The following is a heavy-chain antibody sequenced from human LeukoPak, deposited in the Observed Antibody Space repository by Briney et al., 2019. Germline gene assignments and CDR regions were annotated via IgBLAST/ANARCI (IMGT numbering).Heavy chain of an antibody. CDR1: GYTFTSYG. CDR3: ARAVQRSSGYYAFDI. V-gene: IGHV1-18*01. CDR2: ISAYNGNI. J-gene: IGHJ3*02. D-gene: IGHD3-22*01. Sequence: ASVKVSCKASGYTFTSYGISWVRQAPGQGLEWMGWISAYNGNINYAQKLQGRVTMTTDTSTSTAYMELRSLRSDDTAVYYCARAVQRSSGYYAFDIWGQGTMVTVSS.